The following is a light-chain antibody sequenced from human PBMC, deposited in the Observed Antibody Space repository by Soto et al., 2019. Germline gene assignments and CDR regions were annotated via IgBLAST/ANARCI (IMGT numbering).Light chain of an antibody. J-gene: IGKJ5*01. Sequence: EFVLTQSPGTLSLSPGERATPSCRASQSLTNSFIAWYTQRPGQAPRIIIYDTSSRDSGIPDRLSGSGSGTDFTLTISRLETEDCAVFDCQQYGTSEIIFGQGTRLEIK. V-gene: IGKV3-20*01. CDR2: DTS. CDR3: QQYGTSEII. CDR1: QSLTNSF.